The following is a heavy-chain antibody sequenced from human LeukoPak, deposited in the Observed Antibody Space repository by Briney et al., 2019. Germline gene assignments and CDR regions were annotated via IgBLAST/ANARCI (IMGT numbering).Heavy chain of an antibody. Sequence: GGSLRLSCAASGFTFGSYAMSWVRQPPGKGLEWVSSISGSGVTTYYADSVKGRFTISRDNSKNMMNLQMNSLRAEDTAVYYCARDAVVAVAGMYYFDYWGQGTLVTVSS. CDR3: ARDAVVAVAGMYYFDY. CDR2: ISGSGVTT. D-gene: IGHD6-19*01. V-gene: IGHV3-23*01. CDR1: GFTFGSYA. J-gene: IGHJ4*02.